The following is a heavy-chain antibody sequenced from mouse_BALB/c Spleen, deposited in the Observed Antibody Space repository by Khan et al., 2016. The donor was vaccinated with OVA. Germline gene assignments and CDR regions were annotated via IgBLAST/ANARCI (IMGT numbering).Heavy chain of an antibody. Sequence: QVQLKQSGAELARPGASVKMSCKASGYTFTSYTIHWIKKRPGQGLEWIGYINPSNDYTNYNQKFKDKATLTTDKSSTTAYLRLSSLTSDDSAVXNCVREGAYHRNDGWFAYWGQGTLVTVSA. J-gene: IGHJ3*01. V-gene: IGHV1-4*01. CDR2: INPSNDYT. CDR3: VREGAYHRNDGWFAY. CDR1: GYTFTSYT. D-gene: IGHD2-14*01.